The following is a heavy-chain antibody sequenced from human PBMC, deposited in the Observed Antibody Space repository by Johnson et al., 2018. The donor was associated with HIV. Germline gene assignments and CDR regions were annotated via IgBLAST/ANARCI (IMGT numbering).Heavy chain of an antibody. J-gene: IGHJ3*02. CDR3: ARKGMRRSIAAAGADAFDI. Sequence: QVQLVESGGGLVNPGGSLRLSCAASGFTFSDYYMSWIRQAPGKGLEWVSYISSSGSTIYYADSVKGRFTISRENAKNSLYLQMNSLRAGDTAVYYCARKGMRRSIAAAGADAFDIWGQGTMVTVSS. V-gene: IGHV3-11*04. D-gene: IGHD6-13*01. CDR1: GFTFSDYY. CDR2: ISSSGSTI.